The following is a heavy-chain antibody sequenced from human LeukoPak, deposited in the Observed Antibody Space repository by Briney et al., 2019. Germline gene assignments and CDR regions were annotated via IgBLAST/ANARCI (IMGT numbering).Heavy chain of an antibody. D-gene: IGHD3-22*01. J-gene: IGHJ4*02. Sequence: PGGSLRLSCAASGFTFSSYWMSWVRQAPGKGLEWVSVLYSDGTTYYADSVKGRFTISRDNSKNSLFLQMNNVRAEDTAMYYCASAAYDSNGYTANHDYWGQGTLVTVSS. CDR3: ASAAYDSNGYTANHDY. V-gene: IGHV3-53*01. CDR2: LYSDGTT. CDR1: GFTFSSYW.